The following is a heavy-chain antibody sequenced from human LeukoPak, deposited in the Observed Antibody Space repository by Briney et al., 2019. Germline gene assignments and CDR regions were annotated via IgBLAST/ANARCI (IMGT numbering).Heavy chain of an antibody. V-gene: IGHV3-64*01. CDR2: ISSNGGST. CDR1: GFTFSSYA. J-gene: IGHJ5*02. Sequence: GGSLRLSCAASGFTFSSYAMHWVRQAPGKGLEYVSAISSNGGSTYYANSVKGRFTISRDNSKNTLYLQMGSLRAEDMAVYYCARDGSDWYYDFWSGYYDRRWFDPWGQGTLVIVSS. CDR3: ARDGSDWYYDFWSGYYDRRWFDP. D-gene: IGHD3-3*01.